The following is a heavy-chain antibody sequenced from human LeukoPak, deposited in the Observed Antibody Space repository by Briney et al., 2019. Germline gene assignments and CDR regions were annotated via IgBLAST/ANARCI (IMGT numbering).Heavy chain of an antibody. CDR3: AKCPFYGDYSYFDY. Sequence: PGGPLRLSCAASGFTFSSYAMSWVRHAPGKGLEWVSAISGSGGSTYYADSVKGRFTISRDNSKNTLYLQMNSLRAEDTAVYYCAKCPFYGDYSYFDYWGQGTLVTVSS. CDR2: ISGSGGST. J-gene: IGHJ4*02. D-gene: IGHD4-17*01. CDR1: GFTFSSYA. V-gene: IGHV3-23*01.